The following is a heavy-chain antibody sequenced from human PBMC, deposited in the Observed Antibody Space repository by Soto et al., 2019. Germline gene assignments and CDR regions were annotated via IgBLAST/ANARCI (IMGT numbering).Heavy chain of an antibody. CDR3: AKVARRGSGYFLYALFDY. J-gene: IGHJ4*02. CDR2: ISGSGGST. CDR1: GFTFSSYA. Sequence: PGGSLRLSCAASGFTFSSYAMSWVRQAPGKGKEWVSVISGSGGSTYYADSVKGRFTISRDNSKHTLYLQMNSLRAEDTAVYYCAKVARRGSGYFLYALFDYWGQGTLGTVS. V-gene: IGHV3-23*01. D-gene: IGHD3-22*01.